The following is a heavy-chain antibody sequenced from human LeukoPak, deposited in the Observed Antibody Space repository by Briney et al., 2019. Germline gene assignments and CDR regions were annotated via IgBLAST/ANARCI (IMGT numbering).Heavy chain of an antibody. CDR1: GFTFSDYY. CDR2: ISSGGTTI. CDR3: ARAPGGFGELLHFDY. J-gene: IGHJ4*02. V-gene: IGHV3-11*01. Sequence: GGSLRLSCAASGFTFSDYYMSWIRQSPGKGLEWVSYISSGGTTIYYADSVKGRFTISRDNAQNSLYLQMNSLRAEDTAVYYCARAPGGFGELLHFDYWGQGTLVTVSS. D-gene: IGHD3-10*01.